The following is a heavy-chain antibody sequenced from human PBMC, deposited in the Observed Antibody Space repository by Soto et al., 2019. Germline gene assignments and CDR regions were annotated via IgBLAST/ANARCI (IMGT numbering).Heavy chain of an antibody. D-gene: IGHD3-3*01. CDR3: ARYDFTRLPDY. CDR2: INHSGST. Sequence: QVQLQQWGAGLLKPSETLSLTCAVYGGSFSGYYWSWIRQPPGKGLEWIGEINHSGSTNYNPSLKSRVTISVDTAKNQFSLKLSSVTAADTAVYYCARYDFTRLPDYWGQGTLVTVSS. V-gene: IGHV4-34*01. CDR1: GGSFSGYY. J-gene: IGHJ4*02.